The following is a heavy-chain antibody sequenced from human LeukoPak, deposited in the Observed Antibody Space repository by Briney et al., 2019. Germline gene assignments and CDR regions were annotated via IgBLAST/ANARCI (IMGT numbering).Heavy chain of an antibody. J-gene: IGHJ3*02. CDR3: AKDLLDIVVVIAINDAFDI. CDR1: GFTFSDYY. CDR2: ISSGGSTI. D-gene: IGHD2-21*01. V-gene: IGHV3-11*01. Sequence: GGSLRLSCAVSGFTFSDYYMSWIRQAPGKGLEWVSYISSGGSTISHADSVKGRFTISRDNAENSLYLQMNSLRAEDTAVYYCAKDLLDIVVVIAINDAFDIWGQGTMVTVSS.